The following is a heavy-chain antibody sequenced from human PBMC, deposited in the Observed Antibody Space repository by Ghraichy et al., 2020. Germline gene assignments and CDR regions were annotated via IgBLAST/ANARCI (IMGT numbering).Heavy chain of an antibody. J-gene: IGHJ4*02. CDR3: ASGITMVRGVITLDY. CDR1: GFTFSSYS. Sequence: GGSLRLSCAASGFTFSSYSMNWVRQAPGKGLEWVSSISSSSSYIYYADSVKGRFTISRDNAKNSLYLQMNSLRAEDTAVYYCASGITMVRGVITLDYWGQGTLVTVSS. CDR2: ISSSSSYI. V-gene: IGHV3-21*01. D-gene: IGHD3-10*01.